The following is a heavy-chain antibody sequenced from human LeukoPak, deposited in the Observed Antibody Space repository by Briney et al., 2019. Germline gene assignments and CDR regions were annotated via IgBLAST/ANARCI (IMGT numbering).Heavy chain of an antibody. D-gene: IGHD3-9*01. CDR3: ARGPSPYYDILTGYSQYYFDY. V-gene: IGHV4-30-4*08. J-gene: IGHJ4*02. CDR2: INHSGST. CDR1: GGPISSGDYY. Sequence: SQTLSLTCTVSGGPISSGDYYWSWIRQPPGKGLEWIGEINHSGSTNYNPSLKSRVTISVDTSKNQFSLKLSSVTAADTAVYYCARGPSPYYDILTGYSQYYFDYWGQGTLVAVSS.